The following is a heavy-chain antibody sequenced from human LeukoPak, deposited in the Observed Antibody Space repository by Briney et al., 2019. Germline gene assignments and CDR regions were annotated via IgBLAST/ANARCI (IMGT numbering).Heavy chain of an antibody. CDR2: MNLNSGNT. Sequence: GASVKVSCKASGYTFTSYDINWVRQATGQGLEWMGWMNLNSGNTGYAQKFQGRVTMTRNTSISTAYMELSSLRSEDTAVYYCARVRYSSDWFVYYYYGMDVWGQGTTVTVSS. CDR1: GYTFTSYD. V-gene: IGHV1-8*01. D-gene: IGHD6-19*01. J-gene: IGHJ6*02. CDR3: ARVRYSSDWFVYYYYGMDV.